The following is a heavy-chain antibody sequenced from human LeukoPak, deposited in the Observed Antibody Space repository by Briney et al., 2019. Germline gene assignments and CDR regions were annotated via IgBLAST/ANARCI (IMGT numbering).Heavy chain of an antibody. CDR3: AIDGSYGALDI. CDR2: IHYSGST. V-gene: IGHV4-39*07. Sequence: PSEALSLTCTVSGGSIISSSYYGGWIRHPPGGGLEWIGSIHYSGSTYYHPSLKSRVTISVDTSKNQFSLKLSSVTAADTAVYYCAIDGSYGALDIWGQGTMVTVSS. CDR1: GGSIISSSYY. D-gene: IGHD1-26*01. J-gene: IGHJ3*02.